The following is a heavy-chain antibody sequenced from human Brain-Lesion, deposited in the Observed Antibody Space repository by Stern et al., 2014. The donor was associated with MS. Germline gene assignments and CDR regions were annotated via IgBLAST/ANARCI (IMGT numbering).Heavy chain of an antibody. CDR3: ARDQRGITIFGVVTDYYYLGMDV. D-gene: IGHD3-3*01. V-gene: IGHV1-2*02. Sequence: QVQLQQSGAEVKKPGASVKVSCKTSGYIFTGYYIHWVRQAPGQGLEWMAWINPNTGCTKYAQKFQGRVTMSRDTSISTAYVELSSLTSDDTAVYYCARDQRGITIFGVVTDYYYLGMDVWGQGTTVTVSS. CDR2: INPNTGCT. CDR1: GYIFTGYY. J-gene: IGHJ6*02.